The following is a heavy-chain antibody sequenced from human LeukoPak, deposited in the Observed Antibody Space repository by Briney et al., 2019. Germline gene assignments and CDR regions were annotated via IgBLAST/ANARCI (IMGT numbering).Heavy chain of an antibody. J-gene: IGHJ4*02. V-gene: IGHV3-7*01. Sequence: GGSLRLSCAASGFIFSSYWMSWVRQAPGKGLEWVANIKQDGSEKYYVDSVKGRFTISRDNAKNSLYLQMNSLRAEDTAVYYCASGQGAYAGFDYWGQGTLVTVSS. D-gene: IGHD1-14*01. CDR3: ASGQGAYAGFDY. CDR2: IKQDGSEK. CDR1: GFIFSSYW.